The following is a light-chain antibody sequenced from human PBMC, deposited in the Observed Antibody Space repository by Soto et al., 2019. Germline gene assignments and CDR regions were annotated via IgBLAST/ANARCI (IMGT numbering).Light chain of an antibody. CDR3: QQRRNWPPLT. CDR1: QSVSSY. Sequence: EIVLTQSPATLSLSPGERATLSCRTSQSVSSYLAWYQQKPGQAPRLLIYDASNRATGIPARFSGSGSGTYVTLTSSSLEPEDFAVYYCQQRRNWPPLTFGGGTKVEIK. J-gene: IGKJ4*01. CDR2: DAS. V-gene: IGKV3-11*01.